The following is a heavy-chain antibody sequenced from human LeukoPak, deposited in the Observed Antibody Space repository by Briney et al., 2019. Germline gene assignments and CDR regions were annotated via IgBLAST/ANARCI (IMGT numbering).Heavy chain of an antibody. D-gene: IGHD6-19*01. CDR3: AKDQRYSSGWYLGWFDP. CDR2: ISGSGGST. Sequence: GGSLRLSCAASGFTFSSYAMSWVRQATGKGLEWVSAISGSGGSTYYADSVKGRFTISRDNSKNTLYLQMNSLRAEDTAVHYCAKDQRYSSGWYLGWFDPWGQGTLVTVSS. J-gene: IGHJ5*02. V-gene: IGHV3-23*01. CDR1: GFTFSSYA.